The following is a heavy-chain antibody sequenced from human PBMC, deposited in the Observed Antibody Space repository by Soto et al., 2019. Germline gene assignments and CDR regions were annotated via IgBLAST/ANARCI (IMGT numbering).Heavy chain of an antibody. Sequence: QITLKESGPTLVKPTQTLTLTCTFSGFSLSTSGVGVGWLRQPPGKALECLALIYWDDDKRYSPSLKSRYTLAKDASKNRVVLTMTIMDPVDTATSDCAHTPRGSGSYPHYCYGMDVWGQGTTVTVS. CDR1: GFSLSTSGVG. D-gene: IGHD3-10*01. CDR3: AHTPRGSGSYPHYCYGMDV. V-gene: IGHV2-5*02. J-gene: IGHJ6*02. CDR2: IYWDDDK.